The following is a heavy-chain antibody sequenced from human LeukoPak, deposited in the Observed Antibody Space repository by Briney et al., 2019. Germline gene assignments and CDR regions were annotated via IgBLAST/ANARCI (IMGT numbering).Heavy chain of an antibody. D-gene: IGHD4-23*01. J-gene: IGHJ4*02. CDR2: ISSNGGST. Sequence: GGSLRLSCAASGFTFSSYAMHWVRQAPGKGLEYVSAISSNGGSTYYANSVKGRFTISTDNSKNTLYLQMGSLRAEDMAVYYCARDHGGNSFDYWGQGTLVTVSS. CDR1: GFTFSSYA. CDR3: ARDHGGNSFDY. V-gene: IGHV3-64*01.